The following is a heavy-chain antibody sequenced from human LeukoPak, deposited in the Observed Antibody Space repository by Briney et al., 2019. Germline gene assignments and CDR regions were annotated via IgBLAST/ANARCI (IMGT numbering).Heavy chain of an antibody. CDR2: ISWDGGST. Sequence: GGSLRLSCAASGFTFSSYGMSWVRQAPGKGLEWVSLISWDGGSTYYADSVKGRFTISRDNSKNSLYLQMNSLRAEDTALYYCAKDSLDSSGWYVDYWGQGTLVTVSS. V-gene: IGHV3-43D*03. J-gene: IGHJ4*02. CDR3: AKDSLDSSGWYVDY. CDR1: GFTFSSYG. D-gene: IGHD6-19*01.